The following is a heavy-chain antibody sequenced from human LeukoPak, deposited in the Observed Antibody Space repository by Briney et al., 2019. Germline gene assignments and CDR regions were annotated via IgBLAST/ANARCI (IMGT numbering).Heavy chain of an antibody. Sequence: PGASLRPSCAASGFTFSSYAMSWVHQAPGKGLEWVSAISGSGGSTYYADSVKGRFTISRDNSKNTLYLQMNSLRAEDTAVYYYAKDNYYDSSGYYTSWYYFDYWGQGTLVTVSS. CDR1: GFTFSSYA. J-gene: IGHJ4*02. CDR3: AKDNYYDSSGYYTSWYYFDY. V-gene: IGHV3-23*01. CDR2: ISGSGGST. D-gene: IGHD3-22*01.